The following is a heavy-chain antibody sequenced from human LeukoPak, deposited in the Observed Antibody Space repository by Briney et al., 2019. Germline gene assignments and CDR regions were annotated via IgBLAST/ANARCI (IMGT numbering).Heavy chain of an antibody. CDR3: AKSPTTDYSTFDY. D-gene: IGHD4-11*01. CDR1: GFTFSSFA. Sequence: GKSLRLSCAASGFTFSSFAMSWVRQAPGKGLDWASTTTGDGTTTYFADSVRGRFTISRDNPKNTLYLQMNSLRAEDTAVYFCAKSPTTDYSTFDYWGQGTLVTVSS. CDR2: TTGDGTTT. J-gene: IGHJ4*02. V-gene: IGHV3-23*01.